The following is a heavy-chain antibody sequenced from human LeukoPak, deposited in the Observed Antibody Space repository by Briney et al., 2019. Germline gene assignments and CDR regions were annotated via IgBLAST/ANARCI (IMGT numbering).Heavy chain of an antibody. CDR2: IYYSGST. D-gene: IGHD2-2*01. V-gene: IGHV4-59*08. CDR1: GGSISSYY. J-gene: IGHJ4*02. Sequence: SETLSLTCTVSGGSISSYYWSWIRQPPGKGLEWIGYIYYSGSTNYNPSLKSRVTISVDTSKNQFSLKLSSVTAADTAVYYCARHGVFYQLLPWGQGTLVTVSS. CDR3: ARHGVFYQLLP.